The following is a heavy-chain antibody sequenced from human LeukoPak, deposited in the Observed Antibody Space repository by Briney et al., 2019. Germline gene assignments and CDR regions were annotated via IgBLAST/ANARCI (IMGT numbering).Heavy chain of an antibody. J-gene: IGHJ1*01. CDR3: ARDGVGYYDSSGYYYFQH. CDR1: GHTFTDYY. V-gene: IGHV1-2*02. Sequence: ASVKVSCKASGHTFTDYYLQWVRQAPGQGLEWMGWMNPNSGDANYAQKFQGRVTMTRDTSISTAYMELSRLRSDDTAVYYCARDGVGYYDSSGYYYFQHWGQGTLVTVSS. CDR2: MNPNSGDA. D-gene: IGHD3-22*01.